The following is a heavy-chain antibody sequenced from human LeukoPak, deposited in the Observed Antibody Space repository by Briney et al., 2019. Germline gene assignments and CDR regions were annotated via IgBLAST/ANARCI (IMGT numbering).Heavy chain of an antibody. V-gene: IGHV4-4*02. CDR3: ARGHIAAAGTEDWFDP. Sequence: SGTLSLTCAVSGGSISSSNWWSWVRQPPGKGLEWIGEIYHSGSTNYNPSLKSRVTISVDKSKNQFSLKLSSVTAADTAVYYCARGHIAAAGTEDWFDPWGQGTLVTVSS. J-gene: IGHJ5*02. CDR1: GGSISSSNW. D-gene: IGHD6-13*01. CDR2: IYHSGST.